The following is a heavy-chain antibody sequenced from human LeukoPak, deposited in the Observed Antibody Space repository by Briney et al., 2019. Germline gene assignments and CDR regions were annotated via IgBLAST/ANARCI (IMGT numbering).Heavy chain of an antibody. Sequence: AASVKVSCKASGGTFSSYAISWVRQAPGRGLEWMGRIIPILGITAYAQRYQGRVTIIADKSTGVAYMELSSLRSEDTSMYYCAREGDGYNAYYFDYWGQGTLVTVSS. D-gene: IGHD5-24*01. CDR2: IIPILGIT. CDR1: GGTFSSYA. J-gene: IGHJ4*02. V-gene: IGHV1-69*04. CDR3: AREGDGYNAYYFDY.